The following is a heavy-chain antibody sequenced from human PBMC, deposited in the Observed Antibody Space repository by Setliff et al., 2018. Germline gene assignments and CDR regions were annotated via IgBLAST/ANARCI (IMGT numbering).Heavy chain of an antibody. Sequence: LSCAASGFTFSDHYMDWVRQSPEKGLEWIGTIYQNGITYYNPSVKSRVTISVDKSKNQFSLSLRSVTAADTATYYCARHHGIVGYYGSRTYHYFDPWGRGTLVTVSS. J-gene: IGHJ5*02. CDR3: ARHHGIVGYYGSRTYHYFDP. CDR2: IYQNGIT. V-gene: IGHV4-34*08. D-gene: IGHD3-10*01. CDR1: GFTFSDHY.